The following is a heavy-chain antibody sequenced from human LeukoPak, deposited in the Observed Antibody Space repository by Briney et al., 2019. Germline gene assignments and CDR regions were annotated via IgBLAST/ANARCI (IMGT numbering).Heavy chain of an antibody. D-gene: IGHD6-13*01. Sequence: QTGGSLRLSCAASGFTFSSYAMHWVRQAPGKGLEWVAVISYDGSNKYYADSVKGRFTISRDNSKNTLYLQMNSLRAEDTAVYYCARVGPPPPASSSPLFDYWGQGTLVTVSS. V-gene: IGHV3-30-3*01. CDR2: ISYDGSNK. CDR3: ARVGPPPPASSSPLFDY. J-gene: IGHJ4*02. CDR1: GFTFSSYA.